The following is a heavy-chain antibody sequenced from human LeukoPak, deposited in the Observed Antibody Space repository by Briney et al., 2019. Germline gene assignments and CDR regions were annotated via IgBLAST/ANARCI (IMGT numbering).Heavy chain of an antibody. V-gene: IGHV4-39*01. CDR2: IYYSGST. D-gene: IGHD2-8*01. J-gene: IGHJ6*02. CDR1: GGSISSSSYY. Sequence: PSETLSLTCTVSGGSISSSSYYWGWIRQPPGTGLEWIGSIYYSGSTYYNPSPKSRVTISVDTSKNQFSLKLSSVTAADTAVYYCARHLFCTNGVCYGHYYYGMDVWGQGTTVTVSS. CDR3: ARHLFCTNGVCYGHYYYGMDV.